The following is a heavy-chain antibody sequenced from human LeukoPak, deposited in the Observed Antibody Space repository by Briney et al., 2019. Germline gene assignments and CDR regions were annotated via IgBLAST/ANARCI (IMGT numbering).Heavy chain of an antibody. CDR2: IYPGDSDT. J-gene: IGHJ6*02. V-gene: IGHV5-51*01. CDR3: ARTIAAAGLGNYYYYYGMDV. Sequence: GESLKISCKGSGYSFTSYWIGWVRPMPGKGLEWMGIIYPGDSDTRYSPSFQGQVTISADKSISTAYLQWSSLKASDTAMYYCARTIAAAGLGNYYYYYGMDVWGQGTTVTVSS. D-gene: IGHD6-13*01. CDR1: GYSFTSYW.